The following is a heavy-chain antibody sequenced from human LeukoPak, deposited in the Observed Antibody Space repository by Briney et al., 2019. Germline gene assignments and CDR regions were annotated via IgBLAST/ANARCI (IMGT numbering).Heavy chain of an antibody. CDR3: ARDVATIHGGHLFDL. CDR2: ISSYNGKT. V-gene: IGHV1-18*01. Sequence: ASVKVSCKASGYTFTSYAINWLRQAPGQGLEWMGRISSYNGKTNYAQNLWGRVTMTSDTSTNTAYMELRSLRSDDTAVHYCARDVATIHGGHLFDLWGQGTLVTVSS. J-gene: IGHJ4*02. CDR1: GYTFTSYA. D-gene: IGHD5-12*01.